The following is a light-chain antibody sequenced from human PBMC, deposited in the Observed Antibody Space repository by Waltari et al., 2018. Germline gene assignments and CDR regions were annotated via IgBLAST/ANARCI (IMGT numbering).Light chain of an antibody. J-gene: IGLJ2*01. Sequence: QSALTQPASVSGSPGQSITISCTGTSSDVGGHNYVSWYQQHPGKAPKLMIYDVNNRPSGVSNRFSGSKSGNTASLTISGLQAEDEGDYYCSTYISSRTLVIFGGGTKLTVL. CDR3: STYISSRTLVI. V-gene: IGLV2-14*01. CDR2: DVN. CDR1: SSDVGGHNY.